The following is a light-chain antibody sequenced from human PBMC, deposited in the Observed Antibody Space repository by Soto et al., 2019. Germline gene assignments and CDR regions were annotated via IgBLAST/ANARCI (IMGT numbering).Light chain of an antibody. V-gene: IGLV2-8*01. CDR2: EVS. CDR3: SSYAGSNNVV. Sequence: QSALTQPPSASGSPGQSVTISCTGTSSDVGGYNYVSWYQQHPGKAPKLMIYEVSKRPSGVPDRFSGSQSGNTASLTVSGLQAEDDADYYCSSYAGSNNVVFGGGTKVTVL. CDR1: SSDVGGYNY. J-gene: IGLJ2*01.